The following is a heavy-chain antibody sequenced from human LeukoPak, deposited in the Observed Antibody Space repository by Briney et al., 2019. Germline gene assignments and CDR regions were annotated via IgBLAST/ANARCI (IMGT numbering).Heavy chain of an antibody. CDR1: GYSISSVYY. J-gene: IGHJ4*02. CDR2: IYHSGST. Sequence: NASETLSLTCAVSGYSISSVYYWGWIRPPPGKGLEWIGSIYHSGSTYYNPSLKSRVTISVDTSKNQFSLKLSSVTAADTAVYYCARSGYCSGGSCYPEDYFDYWGQGTLVTVSS. D-gene: IGHD2-15*01. V-gene: IGHV4-38-2*01. CDR3: ARSGYCSGGSCYPEDYFDY.